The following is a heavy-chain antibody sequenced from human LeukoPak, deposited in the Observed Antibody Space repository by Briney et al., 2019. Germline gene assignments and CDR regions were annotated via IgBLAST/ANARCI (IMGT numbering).Heavy chain of an antibody. CDR2: ISSSSSYI. J-gene: IGHJ4*02. CDR1: GFTFSSYS. CDR3: ARVPLWFGELYFDY. V-gene: IGHV3-21*01. Sequence: GGSLRLSCAASGFTFSSYSMNWVRQAPGKGLEWVSSISSSSSYIYYADSVKGRFTISRDNAKNSLYLQMNSLRAEDTAVYYCARVPLWFGELYFDYWGQGTLVTVSS. D-gene: IGHD3-10*01.